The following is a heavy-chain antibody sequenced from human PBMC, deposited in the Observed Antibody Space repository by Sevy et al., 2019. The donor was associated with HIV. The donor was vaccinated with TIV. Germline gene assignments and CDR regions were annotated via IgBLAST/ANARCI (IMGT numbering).Heavy chain of an antibody. CDR2: ISAYNGNT. D-gene: IGHD3-10*01. CDR1: GYTFTSYG. Sequence: ASVKVSCKASGYTFTSYGISWVRQAPGQGLEWMGWISAYNGNTNYAQKLQGRVTMTTDTSTSTAYMELRSLRSDDTAVYYCAREGRYYHGSGSFNWFDPWGQGTLVTVSS. J-gene: IGHJ5*02. V-gene: IGHV1-18*01. CDR3: AREGRYYHGSGSFNWFDP.